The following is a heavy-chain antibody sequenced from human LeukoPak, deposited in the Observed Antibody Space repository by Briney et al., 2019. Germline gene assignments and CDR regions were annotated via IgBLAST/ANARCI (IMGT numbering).Heavy chain of an antibody. D-gene: IGHD5-18*01. V-gene: IGHV1-18*01. Sequence: ASVKVSCKASGYTFTSYGISWVRQAPGQGLEWMGWISAYNGNTNYAQKLQGRVTMTTDTTTSTAYMELRSLRSDDTAVYYCARDWIQLWLQGDAFDIWGQGTMVTVSS. J-gene: IGHJ3*02. CDR3: ARDWIQLWLQGDAFDI. CDR1: GYTFTSYG. CDR2: ISAYNGNT.